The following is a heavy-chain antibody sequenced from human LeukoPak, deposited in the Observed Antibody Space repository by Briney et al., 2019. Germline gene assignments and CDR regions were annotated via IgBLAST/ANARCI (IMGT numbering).Heavy chain of an antibody. V-gene: IGHV1-69*05. CDR2: IIPIFGIA. D-gene: IGHD6-6*01. Sequence: SVKVSCKASGGTFSSYAISWVRQAPGQGLEWMGRIIPIFGIANYAQKFQGRVTITTDESTSTAYMELSSLRPEDTAVYYCARGGRIAARTHDAFDIWGQGTMVTVSS. CDR1: GGTFSSYA. J-gene: IGHJ3*02. CDR3: ARGGRIAARTHDAFDI.